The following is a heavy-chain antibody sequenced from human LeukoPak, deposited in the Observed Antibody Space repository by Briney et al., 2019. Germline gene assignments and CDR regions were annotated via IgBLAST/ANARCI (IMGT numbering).Heavy chain of an antibody. Sequence: GGSLRPSCAASGFTFSSYAMSWVRQAPGKGLEWVSAISGSGGSTYYADSVKGRFTISRDNSKNTLYLQMNSLRAEDTAVYYCAKGYYYDSSGYYYFDYWGQGTLVTVSS. D-gene: IGHD3-22*01. CDR3: AKGYYYDSSGYYYFDY. J-gene: IGHJ4*02. V-gene: IGHV3-23*01. CDR1: GFTFSSYA. CDR2: ISGSGGST.